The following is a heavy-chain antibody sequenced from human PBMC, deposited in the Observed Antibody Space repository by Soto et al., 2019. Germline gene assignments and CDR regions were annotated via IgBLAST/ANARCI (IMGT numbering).Heavy chain of an antibody. D-gene: IGHD2-21*02. V-gene: IGHV1-3*04. CDR2: INTGNGNT. Sequence: QVQLVQSGAEVKESGASVKVSCKASGYIFTSSAIHWVRQAPGQRLEWMGWINTGNGNTKYSQNFQGRVTITSDTSANIAYMELSSLRSEDTAVYYCARAGQSCGGDCYATHFDYWGQGTLVTVSS. CDR3: ARAGQSCGGDCYATHFDY. J-gene: IGHJ4*02. CDR1: GYIFTSSA.